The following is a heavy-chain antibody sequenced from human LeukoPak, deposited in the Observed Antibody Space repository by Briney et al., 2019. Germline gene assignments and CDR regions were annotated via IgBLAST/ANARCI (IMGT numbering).Heavy chain of an antibody. CDR1: GRSISSYY. CDR3: ARQVGYSSGWYIF. CDR2: IYYSGST. D-gene: IGHD6-19*01. J-gene: IGHJ4*02. V-gene: IGHV4-59*08. Sequence: SETLSLTCTVSGRSISSYYWSWIRQPPGKGLEWIGYIYYSGSTNYNPSLKSRDTISVDTSQNQFSLELGSVTAPGTALHYCARQVGYSSGWYIFWGQGTLVTVS.